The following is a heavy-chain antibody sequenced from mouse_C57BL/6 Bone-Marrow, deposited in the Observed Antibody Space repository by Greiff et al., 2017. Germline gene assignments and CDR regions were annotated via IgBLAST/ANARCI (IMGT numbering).Heavy chain of an antibody. D-gene: IGHD2-1*01. J-gene: IGHJ4*01. CDR1: GFTFSDYY. CDR3: ARREPYGNYPYYYAMDY. V-gene: IGHV5-12*01. Sequence: EVQRVESGGGLVQPGGSLKLSCAASGFTFSDYYMYWVRQTPEKRLEWVAYISNGGGSTYYPDTVKGRFTISRDNAKNTLYLQMSRLKSEDTAMYYCARREPYGNYPYYYAMDYWGQGTSVTVSS. CDR2: ISNGGGST.